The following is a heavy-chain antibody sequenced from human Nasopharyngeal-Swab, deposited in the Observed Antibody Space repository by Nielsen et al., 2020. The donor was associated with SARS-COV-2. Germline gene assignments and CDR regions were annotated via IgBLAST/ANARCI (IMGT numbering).Heavy chain of an antibody. CDR2: INHSGST. CDR1: GGSFSGYY. D-gene: IGHD3-9*01. Sequence: SETLSLTCAVYGGSFSGYYWSWIRQPPGKGLEWIGEINHSGSTNYNPSLKSRVTISVDTSKNQFSLKLSSVTAADAAVYYCAKDSPLYYDILTGYQKRYNWFDPWGQGTLVTVSS. V-gene: IGHV4-34*01. CDR3: AKDSPLYYDILTGYQKRYNWFDP. J-gene: IGHJ5*02.